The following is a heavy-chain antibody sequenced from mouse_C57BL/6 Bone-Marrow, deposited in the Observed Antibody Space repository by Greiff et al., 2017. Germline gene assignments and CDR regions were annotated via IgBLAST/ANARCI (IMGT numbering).Heavy chain of an antibody. Sequence: EVKLVESGPGLAKPSPTLSLTCSVPGYSITSDYWHWIRKFPGHKLEYMGYISYSGSTYYNPSPKSRISITRDTSKNQYSLQLNSVTTEDTATYYCARSSLLLLMLAYWGQGTLVTVSA. CDR2: ISYSGST. CDR3: ARSSLLLLMLAY. V-gene: IGHV3-8*01. J-gene: IGHJ3*01. CDR1: GYSITSDY. D-gene: IGHD1-1*01.